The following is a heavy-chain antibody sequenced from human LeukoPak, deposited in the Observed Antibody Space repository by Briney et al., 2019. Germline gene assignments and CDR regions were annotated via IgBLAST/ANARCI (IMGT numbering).Heavy chain of an antibody. CDR2: IYQSGST. V-gene: IGHV4-4*02. D-gene: IGHD3-10*01. CDR1: GGSISSSNW. Sequence: PSETLSLTCSVSGGSISSSNWWSWVRQPPGKGLEWFGEIYQSGSTNYNPTLKSRVTMSVDKSRNQFSLSLTSVTAADTAVYYCARGEQYGSGTVQFDYWGQGTLVTVSS. CDR3: ARGEQYGSGTVQFDY. J-gene: IGHJ4*02.